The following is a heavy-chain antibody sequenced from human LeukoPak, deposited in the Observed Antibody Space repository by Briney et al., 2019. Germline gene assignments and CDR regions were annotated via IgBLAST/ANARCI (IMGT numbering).Heavy chain of an antibody. CDR1: DYTFTSYG. Sequence: ASVKVSCRASDYTFTSYGISWVRQAPGQGLEWMGWISAYSANTNYAQKLQGRVTMTTDTSTTTAYMELRSLRSDDTAVYYCARDSTVRGSGYFDYWGQGTLVTVSS. J-gene: IGHJ4*02. V-gene: IGHV1-18*01. CDR3: ARDSTVRGSGYFDY. CDR2: ISAYSANT. D-gene: IGHD3-3*01.